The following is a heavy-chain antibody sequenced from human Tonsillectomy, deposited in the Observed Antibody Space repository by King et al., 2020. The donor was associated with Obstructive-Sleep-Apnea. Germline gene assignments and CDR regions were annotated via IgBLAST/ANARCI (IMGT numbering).Heavy chain of an antibody. CDR2: ISSNAAYI. V-gene: IGHV3-21*01. Sequence: VQLVESGGGLVKPGESLRLSCAASAFTFSRHTMNWVRQAPGKGLEWVASISSNAAYIYYADSLRGRFTIYRDNAKDSLNLQMNSLRAEDTAVYYCAREGGRLSSNLDSFDYWGQGTMVTVSS. CDR3: AREGGRLSSNLDSFDY. D-gene: IGHD2-2*01. J-gene: IGHJ4*02. CDR1: AFTFSRHT.